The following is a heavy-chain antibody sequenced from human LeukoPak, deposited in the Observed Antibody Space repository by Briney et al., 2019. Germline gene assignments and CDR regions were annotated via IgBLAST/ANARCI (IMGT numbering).Heavy chain of an antibody. CDR3: ARDEGYTYGNFHYYYMDV. V-gene: IGHV4-39*02. CDR2: IYYSGST. D-gene: IGHD5-18*01. J-gene: IGHJ6*03. Sequence: SETLSLTCNVFGDSIDSSSYYWGWIRQPPGKGLEWIGNIYYSGSTYYNPSLKSRITVSVDTSKNQFSLKLSSVTAADTAVYYCARDEGYTYGNFHYYYMDVWGKGTTVTVSS. CDR1: GDSIDSSSYY.